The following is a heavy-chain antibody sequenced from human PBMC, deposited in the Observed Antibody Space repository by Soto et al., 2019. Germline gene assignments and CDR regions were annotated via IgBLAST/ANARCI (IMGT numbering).Heavy chain of an antibody. Sequence: PGGSLRLSCAASGFTVSSNYVSWVRQAPGKGLEWVSVIYSGGSTYYADSVKGRFTISRHNSKNTLYLQMNSLRAEDTAVYYCARVNDDFWSGYYIDYYYYMDVWGKGTTVTVSS. J-gene: IGHJ6*03. CDR3: ARVNDDFWSGYYIDYYYYMDV. CDR1: GFTVSSNY. V-gene: IGHV3-53*04. CDR2: IYSGGST. D-gene: IGHD3-3*01.